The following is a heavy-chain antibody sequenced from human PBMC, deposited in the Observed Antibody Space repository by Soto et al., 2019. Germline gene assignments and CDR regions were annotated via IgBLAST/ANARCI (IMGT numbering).Heavy chain of an antibody. Sequence: GGSLRLSCAASGFTVSSYGMHWVRQAPGKGLEWVAVISYDGSNKYYADYVKGRFTISRDNSKNTLYLQMNSLRAEDTAVYYCAKDIVAAAGTIDYWGQGTLVTVSS. V-gene: IGHV3-30*18. CDR3: AKDIVAAAGTIDY. CDR1: GFTVSSYG. CDR2: ISYDGSNK. J-gene: IGHJ4*02. D-gene: IGHD6-13*01.